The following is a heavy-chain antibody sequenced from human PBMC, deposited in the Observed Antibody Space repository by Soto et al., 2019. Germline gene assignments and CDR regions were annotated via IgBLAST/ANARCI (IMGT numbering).Heavy chain of an antibody. CDR3: AKDRSYDFGSGRSREYYYGLDI. Sequence: QAQLVESGGGVVQPGESLRLSCVASGFIFSTYGMHWVRQAPGKGLEWVALISYDGSKKDYADSVKGRLTISRDNIDNMMYLQMNSLRAEDTAVYYCAKDRSYDFGSGRSREYYYGLDIWGQGTAVIVSS. CDR2: ISYDGSKK. CDR1: GFIFSTYG. J-gene: IGHJ6*02. V-gene: IGHV3-30*18. D-gene: IGHD3-10*01.